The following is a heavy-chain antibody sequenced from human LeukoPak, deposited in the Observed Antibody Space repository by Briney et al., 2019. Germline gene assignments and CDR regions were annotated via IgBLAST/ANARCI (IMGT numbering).Heavy chain of an antibody. CDR2: INHSGST. D-gene: IGHD1/OR15-1a*01. CDR3: AREQQYYYYYYMDV. CDR1: GGSFSGYY. Sequence: SETLSLTCAVYGGSFSGYYWSWIRQPPGKVLEWIGEINHSGSTNYNPSLKSRVTISVDTSKNQFSLKLSSVTAADTAVYYCAREQQYYYYYYMDVWGKGTTVTVSS. V-gene: IGHV4-34*01. J-gene: IGHJ6*03.